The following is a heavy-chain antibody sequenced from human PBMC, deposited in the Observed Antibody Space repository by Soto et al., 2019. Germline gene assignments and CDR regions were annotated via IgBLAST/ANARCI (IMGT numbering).Heavy chain of an antibody. V-gene: IGHV1-2*02. J-gene: IGHJ5*02. CDR1: GYTFTGYY. CDR3: ARPSGPHWFDP. CDR2: INPNSGGT. Sequence: ASVKVSCKASGYTFTGYYMHWVRQAPGQGLEWMGWINPNSGGTNYAQKFQGRVTMTRDKSISTAYMELSRLRSDDKAGYYYARPSGPHWFDPWGEGTLVTVSS.